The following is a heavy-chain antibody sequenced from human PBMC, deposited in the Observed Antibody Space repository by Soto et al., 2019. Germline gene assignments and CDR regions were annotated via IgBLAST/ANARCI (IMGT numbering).Heavy chain of an antibody. CDR3: GKDGKAGGLDF. CDR2: ITNSGGST. CDR1: GSTFSIYA. J-gene: IGHJ4*02. D-gene: IGHD1-1*01. V-gene: IGHV3-23*01. Sequence: GSLRLSCAASGSTFSIYAMNWVRQAPGKGLEWVSGITNSGGSTYYADSVKGRFTTSRDKAKNSLYLQMNSLRPEDTALYYCGKDGKAGGLDFWGQGTLVTVSS.